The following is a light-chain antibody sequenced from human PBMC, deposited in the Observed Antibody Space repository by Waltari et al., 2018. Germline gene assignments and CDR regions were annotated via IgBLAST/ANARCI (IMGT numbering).Light chain of an antibody. CDR3: QQYCSAVMYT. Sequence: EIVLTQSPGTLSLSPGDRATLSCRASPRLSRSRIAWYLHKPGQAPRLLIYGASGRATGIPDSSSGGGSWTEFILTISRVEPEEFAVYYFQQYCSAVMYTFGQGTKLEIK. CDR2: GAS. CDR1: PRLSRSR. V-gene: IGKV3-20*01. J-gene: IGKJ2*01.